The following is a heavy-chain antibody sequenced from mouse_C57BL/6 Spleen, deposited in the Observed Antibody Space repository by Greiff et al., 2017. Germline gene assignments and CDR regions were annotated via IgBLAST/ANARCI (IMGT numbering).Heavy chain of an antibody. Sequence: DVKLVESGGGLVKPGGSLKLSCAASGFTFSDYGMHWVRQAPEKGLEWVAYISSGSSTIYYADTVKGRFTISRDNAKNTLFLQMTSLRSEDTAMYYCARDGSSWGYFDYWGQGTTLTVSS. D-gene: IGHD1-1*01. CDR1: GFTFSDYG. V-gene: IGHV5-17*01. CDR2: ISSGSSTI. J-gene: IGHJ2*01. CDR3: ARDGSSWGYFDY.